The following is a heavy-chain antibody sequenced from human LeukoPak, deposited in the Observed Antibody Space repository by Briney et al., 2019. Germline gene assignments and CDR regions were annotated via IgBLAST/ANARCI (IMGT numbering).Heavy chain of an antibody. D-gene: IGHD2-8*01. CDR3: ARFWSGVDYLDY. CDR1: GGSFSGYY. V-gene: IGHV4-34*01. Sequence: SETLSLTCAVYGGSFSGYYWSWIRQPPGKGLEWIGEINHSGSTNYNPSLKSRVTISVDTSKNQFSLKLSSVTATDTAVYYCARFWSGVDYLDYWGQGTLVTVSS. J-gene: IGHJ4*02. CDR2: INHSGST.